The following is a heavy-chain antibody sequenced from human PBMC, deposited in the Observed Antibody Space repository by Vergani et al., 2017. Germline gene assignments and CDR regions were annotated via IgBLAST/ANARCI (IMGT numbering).Heavy chain of an antibody. Sequence: QVQLVESGGGLVKPGGSLRLSCAASGFTFSDYYMSWIRQAPGKGLEWVSYISSSSSYTNYADSVKGRFTISRDNAKNSLYLQMNSLRAEDTAVYYCARALISRTGGYPHFDYWGQGTLVTVSS. V-gene: IGHV3-11*05. J-gene: IGHJ4*02. CDR3: ARALISRTGGYPHFDY. D-gene: IGHD2-8*02. CDR1: GFTFSDYY. CDR2: ISSSSSYT.